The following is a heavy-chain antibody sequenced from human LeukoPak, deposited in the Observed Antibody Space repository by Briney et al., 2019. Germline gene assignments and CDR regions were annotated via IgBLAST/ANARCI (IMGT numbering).Heavy chain of an antibody. CDR2: IYDSGST. D-gene: IGHD3-10*01. CDR1: GGSISSYY. Sequence: SETLSLTCTVSGGSISSYYWSWIRQPPGKGLEWIGYIYDSGSTNYYPSLKSRVTISVDTSKNQFSLKLSSVTAADAAVYYCAREEAYYYGSGSYYRLGFDYWGQGTLVTVSS. CDR3: AREEAYYYGSGSYYRLGFDY. J-gene: IGHJ4*02. V-gene: IGHV4-59*01.